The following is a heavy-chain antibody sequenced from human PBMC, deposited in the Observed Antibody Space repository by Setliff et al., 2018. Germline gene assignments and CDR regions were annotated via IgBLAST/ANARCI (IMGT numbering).Heavy chain of an antibody. CDR3: ARGRNYNFWSGYYNYYYYGMDV. CDR1: GYTFTSYD. D-gene: IGHD3-3*01. Sequence: ASVKVSCKASGYTFTSYDINWVRQATGQGLEWMEWMNPNSGNTGYAQKFQGRVTMTRDTSTSTVYMELSSLRSEDTAVYYCARGRNYNFWSGYYNYYYYGMDVWGQGTTVTVSS. V-gene: IGHV1-8*02. CDR2: MNPNSGNT. J-gene: IGHJ6*02.